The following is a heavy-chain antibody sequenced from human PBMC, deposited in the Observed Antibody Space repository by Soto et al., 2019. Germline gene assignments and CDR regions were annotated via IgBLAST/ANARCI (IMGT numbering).Heavy chain of an antibody. CDR2: IIPMFGTP. V-gene: IGHV1-69*01. J-gene: IGHJ3*02. D-gene: IGHD4-17*01. Sequence: QVQLEQSGAEVKKAGSSVKVSCKAFGGSVNSHAISWVRQAPGQGLEWIGGIIPMFGTPTYAQRFQAGVTISADESTSTVYLDLSSLRSEDTAMYYCARSRNVAEFNDYGGNYHGFDIWGQGTMVTVSS. CDR1: GGSVNSHA. CDR3: ARSRNVAEFNDYGGNYHGFDI.